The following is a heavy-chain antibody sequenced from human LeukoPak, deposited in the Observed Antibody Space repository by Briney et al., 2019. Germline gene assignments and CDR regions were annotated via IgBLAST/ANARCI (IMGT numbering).Heavy chain of an antibody. D-gene: IGHD5-12*01. Sequence: GGSLRLSCAASGFTFSSYWMSWVRQAPGRGLEWVANIKQDGSEKYYVDSVEGRFTISRDNAKNSLYLQMNSLRAEDTAVYYCARVLSGYDQLNCSMVAGTGYDYWGQGTLVTVSS. J-gene: IGHJ4*02. CDR2: IKQDGSEK. V-gene: IGHV3-7*01. CDR1: GFTFSSYW. CDR3: ARVLSGYDQLNCSMVAGTGYDY.